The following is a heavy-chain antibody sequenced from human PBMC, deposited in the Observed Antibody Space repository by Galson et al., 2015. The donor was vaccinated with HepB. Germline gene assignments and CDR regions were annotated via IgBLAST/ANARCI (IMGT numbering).Heavy chain of an antibody. D-gene: IGHD4-11*01. J-gene: IGHJ6*02. Sequence: SLRLSCAASGFTFSSYSMSWVRQAPGKGLEWVSSISSSSSYIYYADSVKGRFTISRDNAKNSLYLQMNSLRAEDTAVYYCASDADYSTAGMDVWGQGTTVTVSS. CDR1: GFTFSSYS. V-gene: IGHV3-21*01. CDR3: ASDADYSTAGMDV. CDR2: ISSSSSYI.